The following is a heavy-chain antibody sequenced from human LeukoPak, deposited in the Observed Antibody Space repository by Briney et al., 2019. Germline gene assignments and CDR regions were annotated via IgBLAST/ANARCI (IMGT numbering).Heavy chain of an antibody. CDR2: ISSTSSTI. CDR3: AREMLAAVAAQS. D-gene: IGHD6-19*01. V-gene: IGHV3-11*04. J-gene: IGHJ5*02. Sequence: GGSLRLSCTASGFTFSDYYMSWIRQAPGKGLEWVSYISSTSSTIDYADSVKGRFTISRDNAKNSLYLQMNSLRAEDTAVYYCAREMLAAVAAQSWGQGTLVTVSS. CDR1: GFTFSDYY.